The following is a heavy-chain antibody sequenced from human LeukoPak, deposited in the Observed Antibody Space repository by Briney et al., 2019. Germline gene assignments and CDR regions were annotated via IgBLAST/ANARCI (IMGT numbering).Heavy chain of an antibody. Sequence: RASVKVSCKASGGTFSSYAISWVRQAPGQGLEWMGGIIPIFGTANYAQKFQGRVTITADKSTSTAYMELSSLRSEGTAVYYCARERGRKMATGEAFDAFDIWGQGTMVTVSS. V-gene: IGHV1-69*06. J-gene: IGHJ3*02. CDR2: IIPIFGTA. CDR1: GGTFSSYA. CDR3: ARERGRKMATGEAFDAFDI. D-gene: IGHD5-24*01.